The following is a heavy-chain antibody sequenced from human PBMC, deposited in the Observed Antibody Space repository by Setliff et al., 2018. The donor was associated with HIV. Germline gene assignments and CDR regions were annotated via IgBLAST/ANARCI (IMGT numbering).Heavy chain of an antibody. D-gene: IGHD3-9*01. CDR2: IIPVLGTT. CDR1: GGTFRTFV. Sequence: SVKVSCKASGGTFRTFVINWVRQAPGRGFEWLGRIIPVLGTTYSAQKFQGRLTLSADKSSTTAYLDLSSLRSEDTAIYYCARAFQHFEYAFDIWGQGTMVTVSS. V-gene: IGHV1-69*06. CDR3: ARAFQHFEYAFDI. J-gene: IGHJ3*02.